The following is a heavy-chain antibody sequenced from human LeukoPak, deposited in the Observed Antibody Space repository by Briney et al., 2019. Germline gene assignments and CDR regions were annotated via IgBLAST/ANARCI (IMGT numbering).Heavy chain of an antibody. J-gene: IGHJ4*02. CDR3: ARKTDSSGSGDY. Sequence: GGSLRLSCAASGFTVSSNFMSWVRQAPGRGLECVSVIYSRGGTYYADSVQGRFTISRDASKNTLFLQMNSLRADDTAVYYCARKTDSSGSGDYWGQGTLVTVSS. D-gene: IGHD3-22*01. CDR1: GFTVSSNF. V-gene: IGHV3-53*01. CDR2: IYSRGGT.